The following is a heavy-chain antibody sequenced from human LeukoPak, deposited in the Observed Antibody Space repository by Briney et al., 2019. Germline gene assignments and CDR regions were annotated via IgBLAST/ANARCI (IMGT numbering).Heavy chain of an antibody. CDR2: IPDDGNNV. D-gene: IGHD1-7*01. V-gene: IGHV3-30*03. Sequence: GGSLRLCCAASGFTFSSYGMHWVRRAPGRGVEWVAFIPDDGNNVYYSDSVRGRFTVSRDSSRNTLYLQMNSLRVEDSALYYCAGGTYYSDYWGQATLATVSS. J-gene: IGHJ4*02. CDR1: GFTFSSYG. CDR3: AGGTYYSDY.